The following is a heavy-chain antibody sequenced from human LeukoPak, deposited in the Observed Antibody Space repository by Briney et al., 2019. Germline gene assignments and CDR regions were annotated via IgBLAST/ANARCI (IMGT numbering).Heavy chain of an antibody. V-gene: IGHV1-69*13. CDR3: ARGYCTNGVCPYYYYMDV. CDR2: IIPIFGTA. CDR1: GGTFSSYA. J-gene: IGHJ6*03. Sequence: SVKVSCKASGGTFSSYAISWVRQAPGQGLEWMGGIIPIFGTANYAQKFQGRVTITADESTSTAYMELSSLRSEDTAVYYCARGYCTNGVCPYYYYMDVWGKGTTVTVSS. D-gene: IGHD2-8*01.